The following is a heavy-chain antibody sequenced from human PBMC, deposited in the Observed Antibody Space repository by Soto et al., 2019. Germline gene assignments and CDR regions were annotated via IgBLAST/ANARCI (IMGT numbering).Heavy chain of an antibody. CDR1: GFTFSSHW. Sequence: GGSLRLSCAAWGFTFSSHWMFWVRQAPGKGLVWVSHINSDGSSRTYADSVKGRFTISRDNAKNTVYLQMNSLRAEDTAVYYCARAYEGDYFDYWGQGT. CDR2: INSDGSSR. CDR3: ARAYEGDYFDY. J-gene: IGHJ4*02. D-gene: IGHD3-16*01. V-gene: IGHV3-74*03.